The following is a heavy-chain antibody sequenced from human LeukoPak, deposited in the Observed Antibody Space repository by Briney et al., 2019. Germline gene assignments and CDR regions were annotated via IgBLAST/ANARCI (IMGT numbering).Heavy chain of an antibody. D-gene: IGHD6-19*01. CDR1: GYTFTSYG. CDR2: INAGNGNT. V-gene: IGHV1-3*01. J-gene: IGHJ4*02. CDR3: ARDIGSGWGNYFDY. Sequence: ASVKVSCKASGYTFTSYGISWVRQAPGQRLEWMGWINAGNGNTKYSQKFQGRVTITRDTSASTAYMELSSLRSEDTAVYYCARDIGSGWGNYFDYWGQGTLVTVSS.